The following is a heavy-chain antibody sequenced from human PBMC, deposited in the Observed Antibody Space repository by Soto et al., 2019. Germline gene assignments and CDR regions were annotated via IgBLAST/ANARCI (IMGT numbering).Heavy chain of an antibody. CDR1: GFIFSNAW. J-gene: IGHJ3*02. CDR3: ITEGPPIDGFDI. CDR2: IKSKTDGGTT. V-gene: IGHV3-15*01. Sequence: EVQLVESGGGLVKPGGSLRLSCAASGFIFSNAWMSWVRQAPGKGLEWVGRIKSKTDGGTTDYAVPVKGRFTISRDDSKNTLYLQMNSLKTGDTAVYYCITEGPPIDGFDIWGQGTMVTVSS.